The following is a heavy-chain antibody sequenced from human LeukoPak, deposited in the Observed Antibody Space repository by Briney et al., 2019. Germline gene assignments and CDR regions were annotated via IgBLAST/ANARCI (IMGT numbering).Heavy chain of an antibody. CDR2: IYPGDSDT. V-gene: IGHV5-51*01. CDR3: ARHEYNWNDGFDY. Sequence: GESLKISCKGSGYSFTSYWIGWVRQMPGKGLEWMGIIYPGDSDTRYSPSFQGQVTISADKSISTAYLQWSSLKASDTAMYCCARHEYNWNDGFDYWGQGTLVTVSS. J-gene: IGHJ4*02. D-gene: IGHD1-1*01. CDR1: GYSFTSYW.